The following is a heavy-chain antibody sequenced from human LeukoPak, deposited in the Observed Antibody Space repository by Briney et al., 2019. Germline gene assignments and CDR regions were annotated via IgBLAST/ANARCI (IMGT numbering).Heavy chain of an antibody. CDR3: AKGYDFWGDPRGYMDV. CDR2: ITGGRST. CDR1: GFTFSIYA. J-gene: IGHJ6*03. D-gene: IGHD3-3*01. Sequence: PGGSLRLSCAASGFTFSIYAMSWVRQAPGKGLEWVSGITGGRSTYYADSVKGRFTISRDNSKNTMSMEMNSLRVEDTAVYYCAKGYDFWGDPRGYMDVWGKGTTVTVSS. V-gene: IGHV3-23*01.